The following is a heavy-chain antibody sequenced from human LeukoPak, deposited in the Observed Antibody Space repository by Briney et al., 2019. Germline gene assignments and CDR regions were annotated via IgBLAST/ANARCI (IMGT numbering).Heavy chain of an antibody. Sequence: SETLSLTCTVSGYSISSGYYWGWIRQPPEKGLEWIGSIYHSGSTYYNPSLKSRVTMSVDTSKNQFSLKLSSVTAADTAVYYCARAVGSGSFQTYYYYMDVWGKGTTVTISS. J-gene: IGHJ6*03. D-gene: IGHD3-10*01. V-gene: IGHV4-38-2*02. CDR2: IYHSGST. CDR3: ARAVGSGSFQTYYYYMDV. CDR1: GYSISSGYY.